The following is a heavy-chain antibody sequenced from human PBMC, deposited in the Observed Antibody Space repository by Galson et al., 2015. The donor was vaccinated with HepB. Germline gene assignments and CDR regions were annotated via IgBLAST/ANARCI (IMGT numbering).Heavy chain of an antibody. CDR3: ARGPANYGDYVGDY. V-gene: IGHV3-21*01. Sequence: SLRLSCAASGFTFSSYSMNWVRQAPGKGLEWVSSISSSSSYIYYADSVKGRFTISRDNAKNSLYLQMNSLRAEDTAVYYCARGPANYGDYVGDYWGQGTLVTVSS. D-gene: IGHD4-17*01. CDR2: ISSSSSYI. J-gene: IGHJ4*02. CDR1: GFTFSSYS.